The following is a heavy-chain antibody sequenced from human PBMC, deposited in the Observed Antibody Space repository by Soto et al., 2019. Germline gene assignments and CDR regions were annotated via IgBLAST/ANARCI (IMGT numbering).Heavy chain of an antibody. CDR3: ARGGVVVVAATNNIWFDP. CDR1: GGSISCDDFY. J-gene: IGHJ5*02. D-gene: IGHD2-15*01. CDR2: IYYSGST. V-gene: IGHV4-61*08. Sequence: SETLSLTCTVSGGSISCDDFYWSWIRQPPGKGLEWIGYIYYSGSTNYNPSLKSRVTISVDTSKNQFSLKLSSVTAADTAVYYCARGGVVVVAATNNIWFDPWGQGTLVTVS.